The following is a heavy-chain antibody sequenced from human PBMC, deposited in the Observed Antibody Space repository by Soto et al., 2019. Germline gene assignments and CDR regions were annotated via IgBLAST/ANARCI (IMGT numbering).Heavy chain of an antibody. D-gene: IGHD1-26*01. V-gene: IGHV1-69*12. CDR2: IAPFSATA. J-gene: IGHJ5*02. CDR3: STSRGAPTWFDP. Sequence: QVQLVQSGAEVKQPGSSVKVSCKASGGPFSRYAFTWVRQAPGQGLEWMGGIAPFSATADYAQKFQGRVTVTGDESTSTDFLELRSLGSEDTAGYVRSTSRGAPTWFDPWGQGTLIIVSS. CDR1: GGPFSRYA.